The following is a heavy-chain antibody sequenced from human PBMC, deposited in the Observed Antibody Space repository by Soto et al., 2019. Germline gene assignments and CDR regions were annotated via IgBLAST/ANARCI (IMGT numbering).Heavy chain of an antibody. Sequence: PSETLSLTCTVSGGSISSSSYYWGWIRQPPGKGLEWIGSIYYSGSTYYNPSLKSRVTISVDTSKNQFSLKLSSVTAADTAVYYCARRVILTGYYEHYYYYGMDVWGQGTTVT. V-gene: IGHV4-39*01. J-gene: IGHJ6*02. CDR3: ARRVILTGYYEHYYYYGMDV. D-gene: IGHD3-9*01. CDR2: IYYSGST. CDR1: GGSISSSSYY.